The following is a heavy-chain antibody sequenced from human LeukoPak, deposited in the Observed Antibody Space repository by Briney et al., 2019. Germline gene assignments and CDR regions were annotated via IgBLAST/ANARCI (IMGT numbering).Heavy chain of an antibody. CDR1: GFTFSSYA. J-gene: IGHJ4*02. CDR2: IGRSGADT. D-gene: IGHD2-15*01. Sequence: TGGSLRLSCTASGFTFSSYAMNWVRQAPGKGLEWVSGIGRSGADTYYTDSVKGRFTISRDNSKNTLYLQMNNLRGDDTAVFYCTKDARATPDGFDFWGQGTLVTVSS. CDR3: TKDARATPDGFDF. V-gene: IGHV3-23*01.